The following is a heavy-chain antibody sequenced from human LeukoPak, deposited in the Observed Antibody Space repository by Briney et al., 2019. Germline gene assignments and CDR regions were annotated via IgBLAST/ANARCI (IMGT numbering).Heavy chain of an antibody. V-gene: IGHV3-7*01. CDR1: GFTFSDDS. CDR3: TRDGSGFYYYYYMDV. D-gene: IGHD6-25*01. J-gene: IGHJ6*03. Sequence: PGGSLRLSCAASGFTFSDDSMSWVRQAPGKGLEWVASIKGAGSDKYYADSLKGRFTISRDNAKNSMYLQMNSLRAEDTAVYYCTRDGSGFYYYYYMDVWGKGTTVTVSS. CDR2: IKGAGSDK.